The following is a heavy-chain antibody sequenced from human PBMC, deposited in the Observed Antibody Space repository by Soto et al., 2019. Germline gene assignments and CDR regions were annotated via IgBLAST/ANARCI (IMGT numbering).Heavy chain of an antibody. CDR3: ARKGTGQPLDY. J-gene: IGHJ4*02. D-gene: IGHD1-1*01. V-gene: IGHV1-18*04. CDR2: ISAYNGDS. CDR1: GFTFINYG. Sequence: ASVKLSCKASGFTFINYGFTWVRQAPGQGLEWMGWISAYNGDSHYAQKLQGRVTLTTDTSTSSAYMELRSLRSDDTAVYYCARKGTGQPLDYWGQGALVTVSS.